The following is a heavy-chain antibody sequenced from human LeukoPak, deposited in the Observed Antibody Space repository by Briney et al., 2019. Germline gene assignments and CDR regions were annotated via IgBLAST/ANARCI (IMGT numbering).Heavy chain of an antibody. Sequence: ASVKVSCKASGYTFTSYGISWVRQAPGQGLEWMGWISAHNGNTNYAQKLQGRVTMTTDTSTSTAYMELRRLRSDDTAVYYCARDTASYYDILTGYTPTGVFDYWGQGTLVTVSS. D-gene: IGHD3-9*01. CDR3: ARDTASYYDILTGYTPTGVFDY. CDR1: GYTFTSYG. CDR2: ISAHNGNT. V-gene: IGHV1-18*01. J-gene: IGHJ4*02.